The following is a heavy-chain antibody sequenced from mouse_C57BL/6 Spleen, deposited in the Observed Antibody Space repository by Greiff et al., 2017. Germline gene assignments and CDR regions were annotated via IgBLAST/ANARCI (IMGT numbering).Heavy chain of an antibody. CDR1: GFTFSDYG. CDR2: ISRGSSTI. V-gene: IGHV5-17*01. D-gene: IGHD1-1*01. CDR3: ARNYYGSRSPYYYAMDY. J-gene: IGHJ4*01. Sequence: EVMLVESGGGLVKPGGSLKLSCAASGFTFSDYGMHWVRQAPEQGLEWVAYISRGSSTIYYADTVKGRFTLSCDNATNTLFLQKTSLRSEDTAMYYCARNYYGSRSPYYYAMDYWGQGTSVTVSS.